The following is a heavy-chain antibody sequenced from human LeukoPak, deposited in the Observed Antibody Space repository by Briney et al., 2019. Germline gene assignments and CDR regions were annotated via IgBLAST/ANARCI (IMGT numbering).Heavy chain of an antibody. D-gene: IGHD3-22*01. Sequence: SETLSLTCTVSGGSINSFYWSWIRQPAGEGLEWIGHIYYSGSTNYNPSLKSRVTISVDTSKSQFSLKLTSVTAADTAVYYCARRGYSYDSSGYSYYFDYWGQGTLVTVSS. CDR3: ARRGYSYDSSGYSYYFDY. V-gene: IGHV4-59*08. CDR2: IYYSGST. CDR1: GGSINSFY. J-gene: IGHJ4*02.